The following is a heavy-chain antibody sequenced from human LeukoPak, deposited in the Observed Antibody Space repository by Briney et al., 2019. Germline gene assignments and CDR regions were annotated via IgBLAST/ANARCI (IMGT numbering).Heavy chain of an antibody. CDR2: MNPNSGNT. D-gene: IGHD3-10*01. CDR3: ARIAMVRGVITFGYCYYYMDV. J-gene: IGHJ6*03. CDR1: GYTFTSYG. V-gene: IGHV1-8*02. Sequence: GASVKVSCKASGYTFTSYGINWVRQATGQGLEWMGWMNPNSGNTGYAQKFQGRVTMTRNTSISTAYMELSSLRSEDTAVYYCARIAMVRGVITFGYCYYYMDVWGKGTTVTISS.